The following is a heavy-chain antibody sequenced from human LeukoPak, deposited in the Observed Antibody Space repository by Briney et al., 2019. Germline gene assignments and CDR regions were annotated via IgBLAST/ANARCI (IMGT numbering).Heavy chain of an antibody. CDR3: ARVRNYYGSGSYYTDFDY. V-gene: IGHV1-2*02. Sequence: GASVKVSCKASGYTFTGYYIHWVRQAPGQGLEWMGFIHPNSGGTNYAHKFQGRVTMTRDTSISTAYMELSRLRSDDTAVYYCARVRNYYGSGSYYTDFDYWGQGTLVTVSS. D-gene: IGHD3-10*01. J-gene: IGHJ4*02. CDR1: GYTFTGYY. CDR2: IHPNSGGT.